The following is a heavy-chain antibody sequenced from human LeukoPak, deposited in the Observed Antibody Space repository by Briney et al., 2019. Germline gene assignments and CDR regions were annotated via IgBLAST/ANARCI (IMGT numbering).Heavy chain of an antibody. J-gene: IGHJ4*02. CDR1: GFTFSVYW. CDR2: IKEDGTVK. CDR3: SRDRGWNTFDY. V-gene: IGHV3-7*01. D-gene: IGHD1/OR15-1a*01. Sequence: GGSLRHSCAASGFTFSVYWMAWVRQAPGKGLEWVANIKEDGTVKHYVDSVKGRLTISRDNAKESLFLQMNSLRAEDTAVYYCSRDRGWNTFDYWGQGTLVTVSS.